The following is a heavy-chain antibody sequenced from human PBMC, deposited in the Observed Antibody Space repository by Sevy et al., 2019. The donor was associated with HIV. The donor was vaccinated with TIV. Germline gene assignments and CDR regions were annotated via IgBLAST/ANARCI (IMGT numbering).Heavy chain of an antibody. Sequence: GGSLRLSCAASGFTFDDYGMSWVRQAPGKGLEWVSGINWNGGSTGYADSVKGRFTISRDNAKNSLYLQMNSLRAEDTALYYCARGLGGGATNGYFDYWGQGTLVTVSS. J-gene: IGHJ4*02. CDR1: GFTFDDYG. CDR2: INWNGGST. CDR3: ARGLGGGATNGYFDY. V-gene: IGHV3-20*04. D-gene: IGHD1-26*01.